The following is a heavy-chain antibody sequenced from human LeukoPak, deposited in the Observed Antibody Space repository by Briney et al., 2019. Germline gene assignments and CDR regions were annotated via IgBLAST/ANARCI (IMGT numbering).Heavy chain of an antibody. CDR1: GYTFTSYD. D-gene: IGHD4-17*01. V-gene: IGHV1-8*01. CDR2: MNPNSDNT. CDR3: ARGPRLDYAQLAYYYYGMDV. Sequence: ASVKVSCKASGYTFTSYDINWVRQATGQGLEWMGWMNPNSDNTDYAQKFQGRVTMTRNTSINTAYMELSSLRSEDTAVYYCARGPRLDYAQLAYYYYGMDVWGQGTTVAVSS. J-gene: IGHJ6*02.